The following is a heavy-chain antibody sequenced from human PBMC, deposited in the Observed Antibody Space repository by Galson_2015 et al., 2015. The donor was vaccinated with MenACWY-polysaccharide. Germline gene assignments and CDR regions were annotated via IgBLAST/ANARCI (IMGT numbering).Heavy chain of an antibody. CDR2: T. J-gene: IGHJ4*02. CDR3: ARGGHWKVPQGSFEN. V-gene: IGHV4-59*09. D-gene: IGHD1-1*01. Sequence: TNYTPSLKRRVTMSVDTSKNQLSLRLSSVTAADTAVYFCARGGHWKVPQGSFENWGQGTRVTVSS.